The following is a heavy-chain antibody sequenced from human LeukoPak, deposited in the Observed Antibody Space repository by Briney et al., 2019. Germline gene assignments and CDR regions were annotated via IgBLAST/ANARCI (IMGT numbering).Heavy chain of an antibody. V-gene: IGHV3-30*02. J-gene: IGHJ4*02. CDR2: IRYDGSNK. Sequence: PGGSLRLSCAASGFTFSSYGMHWVRQAPGKGLEWVAFIRYDGSNKYYADSVKGRFTISRGNSKNTLYLQMNSLRAEDTAVYHCAKAFFAAHDFDYWGQGTLVTVSS. CDR1: GFTFSSYG. CDR3: AKAFFAAHDFDY.